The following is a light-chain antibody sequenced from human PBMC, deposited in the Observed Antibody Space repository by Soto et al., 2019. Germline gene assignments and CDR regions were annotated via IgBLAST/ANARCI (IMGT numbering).Light chain of an antibody. V-gene: IGLV1-40*01. CDR3: QSYDDSLSGVI. CDR2: GSD. CDR1: SSNIGGGYD. J-gene: IGLJ2*01. Sequence: QPVLTQPPSVSGAPGQRVTISCTGSSSNIGGGYDVHWYQQLPGTAPTLLIFGSDRRPSGVPDRFSGSKSGTSASLAITGLQAEDEADYYCQSYDDSLSGVIFGGGTKLTVL.